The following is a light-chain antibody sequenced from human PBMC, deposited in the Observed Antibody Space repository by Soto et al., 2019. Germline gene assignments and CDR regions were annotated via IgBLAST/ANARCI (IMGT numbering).Light chain of an antibody. CDR2: RNN. Sequence: QSVLTQPPSASGTPGQRVTISCSGTSSNIGNNYVCWYQQLPGTAPKLLIYRNNQRPSGVPDRFSGSKSGTSASLAISGLRSDDEADYYCAAWADSVSGVVFGGGTKLTVL. J-gene: IGLJ2*01. V-gene: IGLV1-47*01. CDR1: SSNIGNNY. CDR3: AAWADSVSGVV.